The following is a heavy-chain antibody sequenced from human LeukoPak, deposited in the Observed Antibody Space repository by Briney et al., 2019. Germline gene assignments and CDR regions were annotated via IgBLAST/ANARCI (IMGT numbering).Heavy chain of an antibody. CDR3: ARDLKGMVRGLIDY. CDR1: GFTFSAYS. CDR2: ISSSSSSYI. Sequence: GGSLRLSCAASGFTFSAYSMNWVRQAPGKGLEWVSSISSSSSSYIYYADSVKGRFTISRDNAKNSLYLQMNSLRAEDTAVYYCARDLKGMVRGLIDYWGQGTLVTVSS. D-gene: IGHD3-10*01. V-gene: IGHV3-21*01. J-gene: IGHJ4*02.